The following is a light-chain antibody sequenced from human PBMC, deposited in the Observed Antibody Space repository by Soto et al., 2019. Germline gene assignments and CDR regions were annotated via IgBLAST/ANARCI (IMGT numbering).Light chain of an antibody. J-gene: IGKJ4*01. CDR3: QHYNNWLGT. Sequence: EIVMTQSPATLSVSRGERATLSCRANQAISGNLAWYQQKLGQAPRLLIYGASTRATGIPDRFRGSGSGTEFTLTISSLQSEDFAVYYCQHYNNWLGTFGGGTKVDIK. V-gene: IGKV3-15*01. CDR2: GAS. CDR1: QAISGN.